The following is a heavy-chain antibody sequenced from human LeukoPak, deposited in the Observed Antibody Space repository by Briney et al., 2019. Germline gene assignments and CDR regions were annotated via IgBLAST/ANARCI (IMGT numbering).Heavy chain of an antibody. CDR2: MNPNSGNT. CDR1: GYTFTSYD. J-gene: IGHJ4*02. D-gene: IGHD1-1*01. V-gene: IGHV1-8*03. Sequence: ASVKVSCKASGYTFTSYDINWVRQATGQGLEWMGWMNPNSGNTGYAQKFQGRVTITRNTSISTAYMELSSLRSEDTAVYYCARRSSRYASTPIDYWGQGTLVTVSS. CDR3: ARRSSRYASTPIDY.